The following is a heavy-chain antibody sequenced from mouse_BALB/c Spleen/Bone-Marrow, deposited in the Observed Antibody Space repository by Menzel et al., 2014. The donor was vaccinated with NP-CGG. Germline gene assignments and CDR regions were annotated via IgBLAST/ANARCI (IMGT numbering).Heavy chain of an antibody. J-gene: IGHJ4*01. CDR1: GFSLISYG. D-gene: IGHD2-4*01. V-gene: IGHV2-9*02. Sequence: QAQLQQSGPGLEESSQSLSISCTVSGFSLISYGVHWIRQRPGKGLEWLGVIWPGGSTNYNSALMSRLSISKDNSKSQVFLKMNSLQSDDTAMYYCARDLYYDYDVGAMDYWGQGTSVTVSS. CDR2: IWPGGST. CDR3: ARDLYYDYDVGAMDY.